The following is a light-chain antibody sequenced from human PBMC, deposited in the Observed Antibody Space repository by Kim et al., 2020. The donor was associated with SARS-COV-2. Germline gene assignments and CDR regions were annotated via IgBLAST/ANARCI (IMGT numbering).Light chain of an antibody. V-gene: IGLV1-51*01. CDR2: DNK. Sequence: GQKVTISCSGSSANIGRNYVTWYQQLPGTAPKLLIFDNKKRPSGIPDRFSGSKSGTSATLGITGLQTGDEADYYCGTWDNSLSAGVFGGGTQLTVL. CDR1: SANIGRNY. CDR3: GTWDNSLSAGV. J-gene: IGLJ2*01.